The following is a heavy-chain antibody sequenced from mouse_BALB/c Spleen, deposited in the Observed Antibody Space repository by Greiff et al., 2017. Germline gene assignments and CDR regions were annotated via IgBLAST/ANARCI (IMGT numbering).Heavy chain of an antibody. CDR1: GFTFSSYA. Sequence: DVMLVESGGGLVKPGGSLKLSCAASGFTFSSYAMSWVRQTPEKRLEWVATISSGGSYTYYPDSVKGRFTISRDNAKNTLYLQMSSLRSEDTAMYYCASLITTATFWYFDVWGAGTTVTVSS. CDR3: ASLITTATFWYFDV. CDR2: ISSGGSYT. V-gene: IGHV5-9-1*01. D-gene: IGHD1-2*01. J-gene: IGHJ1*01.